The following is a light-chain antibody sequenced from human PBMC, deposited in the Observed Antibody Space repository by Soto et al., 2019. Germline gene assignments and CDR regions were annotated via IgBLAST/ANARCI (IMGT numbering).Light chain of an antibody. CDR1: SDDVGVYNF. V-gene: IGLV2-14*01. J-gene: IGLJ2*01. Sequence: QSALTQPASVSGSPGQSITISCTGTSDDVGVYNFVSWYQHRPGKAPKLIIYEVKNRPSGVSNRFSGSKSGNTASLTISGLQAEDEADYYCSSYTSANTLGVFGGGTKLTVL. CDR3: SSYTSANTLGV. CDR2: EVK.